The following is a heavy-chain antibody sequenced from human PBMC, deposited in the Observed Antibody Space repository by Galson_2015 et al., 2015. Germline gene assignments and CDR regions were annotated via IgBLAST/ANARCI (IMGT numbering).Heavy chain of an antibody. D-gene: IGHD6-6*01. CDR1: GFTFSSYA. V-gene: IGHV3-23*01. CDR2: ILGNGGST. CDR3: AKRGEIYISSTAAFHLYC. Sequence: SLRLSCAASGFTFSSYAMTWVRQAPGKGLEWVSSILGNGGSTYYADSVKGRFAVSRDNSKNTLYLQMNSLRADDTAVYYCAKRGEIYISSTAAFHLYCWGQGTPVTVSS. J-gene: IGHJ4*02.